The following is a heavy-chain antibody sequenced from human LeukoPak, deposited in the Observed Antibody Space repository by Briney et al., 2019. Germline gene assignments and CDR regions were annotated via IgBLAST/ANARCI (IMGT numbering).Heavy chain of an antibody. CDR2: ISVSVGTT. J-gene: IGHJ3*02. Sequence: PGGSLRLSCAASGFTFSNYAMTWVRQAPGKGPEWVSIISVSVGTTFYADSVKGRCTISRDNSKNTLYLQMSSLRVEDTAIYFCARRVDTSRWAFDIWGQGTMVTVSS. D-gene: IGHD6-13*01. CDR3: ARRVDTSRWAFDI. CDR1: GFTFSNYA. V-gene: IGHV3-23*01.